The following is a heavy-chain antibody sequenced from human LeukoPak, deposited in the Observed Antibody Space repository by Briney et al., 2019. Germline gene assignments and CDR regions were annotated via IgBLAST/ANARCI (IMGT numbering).Heavy chain of an antibody. J-gene: IGHJ4*02. D-gene: IGHD2-8*01. CDR3: ARNRLGYCTNGVCWDRIDY. Sequence: PSETLSLTCTVSGGSISSSSYYWGWIRQPPGKGLEWIGSIYYSGSTYYNPSLKSRVTISVDTSKNQFSLKLSSVTAADTAVYYCARNRLGYCTNGVCWDRIDYWGQGTLVTVSS. CDR1: GGSISSSSYY. CDR2: IYYSGST. V-gene: IGHV4-39*07.